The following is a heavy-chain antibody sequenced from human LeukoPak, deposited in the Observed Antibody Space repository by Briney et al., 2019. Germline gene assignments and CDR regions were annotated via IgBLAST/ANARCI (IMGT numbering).Heavy chain of an antibody. V-gene: IGHV4-59*01. D-gene: IGHD3-22*01. CDR2: IYYSGST. J-gene: IGHJ6*03. CDR1: GGSISSYY. Sequence: PSETLSLTCTVSGGSISSYYWSWIRQPPGKGLEWIGYIYYSGSTNYNPSLKSRVTISVDTSKKQFSLKLNSVTAADTAVYYCARASFGGYYDSSGYLYYYYYYMDAWGKGTTVTVSS. CDR3: ARASFGGYYDSSGYLYYYYYYMDA.